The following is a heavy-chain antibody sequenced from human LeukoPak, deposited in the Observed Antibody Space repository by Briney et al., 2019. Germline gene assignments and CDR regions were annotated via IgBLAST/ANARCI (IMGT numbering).Heavy chain of an antibody. CDR2: INSAGSST. V-gene: IGHV3-74*01. CDR1: GFTFSSYW. Sequence: GGSLRLSCAASGFTFSSYWMHWVRHAPGKGLVWVSRINSAGSSTSYADSVKGRFTISRDNAKNTLYLQMNSLRAEDTAVYYCARDPYDFWSGYLGGDAFDIWGQGTMVTVSS. J-gene: IGHJ3*02. D-gene: IGHD3-3*01. CDR3: ARDPYDFWSGYLGGDAFDI.